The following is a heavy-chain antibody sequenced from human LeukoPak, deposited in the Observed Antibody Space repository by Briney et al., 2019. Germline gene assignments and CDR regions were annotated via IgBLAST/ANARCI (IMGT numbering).Heavy chain of an antibody. D-gene: IGHD6-19*01. V-gene: IGHV4-39*01. CDR3: ARSVAGTMVHYYYYMDV. CDR1: GGSISSSSYY. Sequence: SETLSLTCTVSGGSISSSSYYWGWIRQPPGKGLEWIGSIYYSGSTYYNPSLKSRVTISVDTSKNQFSLKLSSVTAADTAVYYCARSVAGTMVHYYYYMDVWGKGTTVTISS. CDR2: IYYSGST. J-gene: IGHJ6*03.